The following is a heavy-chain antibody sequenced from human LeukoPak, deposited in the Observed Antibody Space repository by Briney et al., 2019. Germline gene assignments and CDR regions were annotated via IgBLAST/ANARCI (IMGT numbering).Heavy chain of an antibody. V-gene: IGHV4-4*07. Sequence: PSETLSLTCTVSGGSISSYYWSWIRQPAGKGLEWIGRIYTSGSTNYNPSLKSRVTMSVDTSKNQFSLKLSSVTAADTAVYYCARDLQRGLVTEKWFDPWGQGTLVTVSS. CDR1: GGSISSYY. J-gene: IGHJ5*02. CDR2: IYTSGST. CDR3: ARDLQRGLVTEKWFDP. D-gene: IGHD4-23*01.